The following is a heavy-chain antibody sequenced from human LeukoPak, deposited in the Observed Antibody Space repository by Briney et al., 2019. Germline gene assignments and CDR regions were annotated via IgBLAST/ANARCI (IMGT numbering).Heavy chain of an antibody. J-gene: IGHJ4*02. Sequence: PSETLSLTCTVSGGSISSYYWSWIRQPPGKGLEWIGYTHYSGSTSYNPSLKSRVTISVDTSKNQFSPKLTSVTAADTAVYYCAGEDTAMVTIDYWGQGTLVTVSS. CDR3: AGEDTAMVTIDY. CDR2: THYSGST. D-gene: IGHD5-18*01. CDR1: GGSISSYY. V-gene: IGHV4-59*01.